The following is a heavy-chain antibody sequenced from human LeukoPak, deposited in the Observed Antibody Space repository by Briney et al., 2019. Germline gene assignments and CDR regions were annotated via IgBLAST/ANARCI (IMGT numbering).Heavy chain of an antibody. CDR3: ARGIAAAGKSPSN. CDR1: GFTFSSYA. J-gene: IGHJ4*02. CDR2: ISGSGGST. D-gene: IGHD6-13*01. Sequence: GGSLRLSCAASGFTFSSYAMSWVRQAPGKGLEWVSAISGSGGSTYYADSVKGRFTISRDNSKNTLYLQMNSLRAEDTAVYYCARGIAAAGKSPSNWGQGTLVTVSS. V-gene: IGHV3-23*01.